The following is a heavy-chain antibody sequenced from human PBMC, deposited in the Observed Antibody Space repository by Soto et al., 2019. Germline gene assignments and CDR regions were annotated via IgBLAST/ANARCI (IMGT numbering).Heavy chain of an antibody. J-gene: IGHJ5*02. V-gene: IGHV4-34*01. CDR1: GGSFSGYY. D-gene: IGHD3-10*01. CDR2: INHSGST. Sequence: SETLSLTCAVYGGSFSGYYWSWIRQPPGKGLEWIGEINHSGSTNYNPSLKSRVTISVDTSKNQFSLKLSSVTAADTAVYYCARNSDYLWFGELGNNWFDPWGQGTLVT. CDR3: ARNSDYLWFGELGNNWFDP.